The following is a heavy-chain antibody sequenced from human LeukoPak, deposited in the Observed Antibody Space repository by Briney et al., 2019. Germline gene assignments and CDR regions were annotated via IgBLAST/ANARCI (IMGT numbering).Heavy chain of an antibody. CDR1: GYRFTSYW. D-gene: IGHD6-19*01. CDR3: AGAGIAVAGNAEYFQH. Sequence: GESLKISFKGSGYRFTSYWISWVRQMPGKGLEWMGRIDPSDSYTKYSPSFQGHVTISADKSISTAYLQWSSLKASDTAMYYCAGAGIAVAGNAEYFQHWGQGTLVTVSS. CDR2: IDPSDSYT. V-gene: IGHV5-10-1*01. J-gene: IGHJ1*01.